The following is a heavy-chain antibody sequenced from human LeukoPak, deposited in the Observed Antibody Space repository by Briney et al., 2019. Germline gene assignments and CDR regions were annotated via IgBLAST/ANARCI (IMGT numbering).Heavy chain of an antibody. CDR2: ISSSSSYI. J-gene: IGHJ4*02. CDR1: GFTFSSYS. D-gene: IGHD4-11*01. Sequence: GGSLRLSCAASGFTFSSYSMNWVRQAPGKGLEWVSSISSSSSYIYYADSVKGRFSISRDNAKNSLYLQMNSLRAEDTAVYYCARRHDYSNYPDYWGQGTLVTVSS. CDR3: ARRHDYSNYPDY. V-gene: IGHV3-21*01.